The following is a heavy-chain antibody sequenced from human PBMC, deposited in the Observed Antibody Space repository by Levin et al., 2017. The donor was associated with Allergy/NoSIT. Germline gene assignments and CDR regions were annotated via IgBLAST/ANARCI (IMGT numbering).Heavy chain of an antibody. V-gene: IGHV4-59*08. Sequence: SETLSLTCTVSGGSISSYYWSWIRQPPGKGLEWIGYIYYSGSTNYNPSLKSRVTISVDTSKNQFSLKLSSVTAADTAVYYCARRGQGYFDGNAFDIWGQGTMVTVSS. CDR3: ARRGQGYFDGNAFDI. D-gene: IGHD3-9*01. J-gene: IGHJ3*02. CDR1: GGSISSYY. CDR2: IYYSGST.